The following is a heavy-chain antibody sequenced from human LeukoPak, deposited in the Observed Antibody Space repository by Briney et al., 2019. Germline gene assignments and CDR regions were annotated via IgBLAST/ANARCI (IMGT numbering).Heavy chain of an antibody. J-gene: IGHJ4*02. CDR3: ARDFAGGDDY. V-gene: IGHV3-74*01. CDR2: IEPDGSRI. D-gene: IGHD3-16*01. Sequence: GGFLRLSCAASGFTLSRYWMHWVRQVPGKGLVWVSRIEPDGSRITYADSLKGRFTMSRDNAKNTLYLQMNSLRAEDTAVYYCARDFAGGDDYWGQGTLVTVSS. CDR1: GFTLSRYW.